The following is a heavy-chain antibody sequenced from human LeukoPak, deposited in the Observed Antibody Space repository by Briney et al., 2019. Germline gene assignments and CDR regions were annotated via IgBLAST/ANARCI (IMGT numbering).Heavy chain of an antibody. Sequence: SVKVSCKASGGTFSSYAISWVRQAPGQGLEWMGGIIPIFGTANYAQKFQGRVTITTDESTSTAYMELSSLRSEDTAVYYCATRITDSGSSHIDYGGQGTLVTVSS. D-gene: IGHD1-26*01. CDR1: GGTFSSYA. CDR2: IIPIFGTA. V-gene: IGHV1-69*05. CDR3: ATRITDSGSSHIDY. J-gene: IGHJ4*02.